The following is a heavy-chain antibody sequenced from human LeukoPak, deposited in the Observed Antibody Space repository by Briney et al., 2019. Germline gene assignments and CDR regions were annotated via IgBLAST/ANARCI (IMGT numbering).Heavy chain of an antibody. CDR1: GFTFSSYA. CDR3: AKGDSSYYYDSSGPNWFDP. J-gene: IGHJ5*02. Sequence: GGSLRLSCAASGFTFSSYAMSWVRQAPGKGLEWVSAISGSGGSTCYADSVKGRFTISRDNSKNTLYLQMNSLRAEDTAVYYCAKGDSSYYYDSSGPNWFDPWGQGTLVTVSS. CDR2: ISGSGGST. D-gene: IGHD3-22*01. V-gene: IGHV3-23*01.